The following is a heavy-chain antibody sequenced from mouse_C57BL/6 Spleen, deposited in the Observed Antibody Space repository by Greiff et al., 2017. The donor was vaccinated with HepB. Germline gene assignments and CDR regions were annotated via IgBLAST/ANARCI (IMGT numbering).Heavy chain of an antibody. CDR3: ARLGYGNRFDY. V-gene: IGHV14-2*01. Sequence: VQLQESGAELVKPGASVKLSCTASGFNIKDYYMHWVKQRTEQGLEWIGRIDPEDGEPKYAPKFQVKATITAYTSSNTAYLQLSRLSSEDTAVYYGARLGYGNRFDYWGQGTTLTVSS. CDR1: GFNIKDYY. J-gene: IGHJ2*01. CDR2: IDPEDGEP. D-gene: IGHD2-1*01.